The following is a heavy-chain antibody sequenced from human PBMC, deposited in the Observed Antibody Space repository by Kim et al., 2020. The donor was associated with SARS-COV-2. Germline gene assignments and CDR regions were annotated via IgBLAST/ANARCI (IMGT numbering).Heavy chain of an antibody. CDR1: GYTFTSYA. D-gene: IGHD2-2*01. Sequence: ASVKVSCKASGYTFTSYAMHWVRQAPGQRLEWMGWIHAGNGNTKYSQKFQGRVTITRDTSASTAYMELSSLRSEDTAVYYCARDHRSCRSTICYGEAIDYWGQGTLVTVSS. CDR3: ARDHRSCRSTICYGEAIDY. CDR2: IHAGNGNT. J-gene: IGHJ4*02. V-gene: IGHV1-3*01.